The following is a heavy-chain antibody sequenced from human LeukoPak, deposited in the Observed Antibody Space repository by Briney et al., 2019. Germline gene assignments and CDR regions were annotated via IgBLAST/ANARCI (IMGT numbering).Heavy chain of an antibody. CDR1: GGTFSSYA. V-gene: IGHV1-69*13. D-gene: IGHD3-16*01. CDR2: IIPIFGTA. CDR3: AGGPWGGATDY. J-gene: IGHJ4*02. Sequence: ASVKVSCKASGGTFSSYAISWVRQAPGQGLEWMGGIIPIFGTANYAQKFQGRVTITADESTSTAYMELSSLRSDDTAVYYCAGGPWGGATDYWGQGTLVTVSS.